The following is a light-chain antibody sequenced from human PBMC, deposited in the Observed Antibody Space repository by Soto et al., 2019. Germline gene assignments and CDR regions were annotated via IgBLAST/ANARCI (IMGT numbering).Light chain of an antibody. V-gene: IGKV1-33*01. CDR2: DTS. Sequence: DIQMTQSPSSLSASVGDRVTITCQASQDITNYLNWYQHKPGKAPKLLIYDTSNLETGVPSRFSGSGSGTDFTFTISSLQPEDFATYYCLQYYYLRTFGGGTKVEIK. CDR1: QDITNY. J-gene: IGKJ4*01. CDR3: LQYYYLRT.